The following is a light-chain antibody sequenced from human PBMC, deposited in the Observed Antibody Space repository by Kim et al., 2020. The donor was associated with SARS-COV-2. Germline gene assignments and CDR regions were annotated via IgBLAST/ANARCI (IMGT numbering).Light chain of an antibody. J-gene: IGLJ2*01. CDR3: SSYAGSNNLV. Sequence: GQSVTLSCTGTSSDGGGYNYVSWYQQHPGKAPKLMIYEVSKRPSGVPDRFSGSKSGNTASLTVSGLQAEDEADYYCSSYAGSNNLVFGGGTQLTVL. V-gene: IGLV2-8*01. CDR2: EVS. CDR1: SSDGGGYNY.